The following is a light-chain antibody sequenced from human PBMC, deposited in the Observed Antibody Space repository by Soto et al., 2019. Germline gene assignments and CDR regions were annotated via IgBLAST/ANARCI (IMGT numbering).Light chain of an antibody. CDR1: SSNIGADYD. Sequence: QSVLTQPPSVSGAPGQRGTISCTGSSSNIGADYDVHWYQHLPGTAPKVLIFGSSNRPSGVPDRFSGSKSGTSASLAITGLQAEDEADYYCQSYDSSLSGYVFGTGTKVTVL. CDR2: GSS. J-gene: IGLJ1*01. V-gene: IGLV1-40*01. CDR3: QSYDSSLSGYV.